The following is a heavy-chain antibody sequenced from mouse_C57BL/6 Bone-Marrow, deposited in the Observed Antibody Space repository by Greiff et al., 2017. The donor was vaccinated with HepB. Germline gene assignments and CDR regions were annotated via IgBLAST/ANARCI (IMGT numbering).Heavy chain of an antibody. CDR3: ATYYSNVEAMDY. Sequence: VQLKESGPGLVKPSQSLSLTCSVTGYSITSGYYWNWIRQFPGNKLEWMGYISYDGSNNYNPSLKNRISITRDTSKNQFFLKLNSVTTEDTATYYCATYYSNVEAMDYWGQGTSVTVSS. CDR2: ISYDGSN. CDR1: GYSITSGYY. J-gene: IGHJ4*01. D-gene: IGHD2-5*01. V-gene: IGHV3-6*01.